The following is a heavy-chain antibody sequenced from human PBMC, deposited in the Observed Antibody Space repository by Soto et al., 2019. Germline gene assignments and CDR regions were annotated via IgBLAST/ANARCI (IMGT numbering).Heavy chain of an antibody. CDR1: GFTFTSYG. D-gene: IGHD5-18*01. J-gene: IGHJ4*02. CDR2: ISYDGGLQ. Sequence: QALLVESGGGVVQPGRSLRLSCAASGFTFTSYGMHWVRQAPGTRLEWVAVISYDGGLQHYADSVKGRFTIARDNSKNLVILQMNSLRAEDTAVYYCVSDRGYGHASVPYSWGQGTLVSVSS. CDR3: VSDRGYGHASVPYS. V-gene: IGHV3-30*03.